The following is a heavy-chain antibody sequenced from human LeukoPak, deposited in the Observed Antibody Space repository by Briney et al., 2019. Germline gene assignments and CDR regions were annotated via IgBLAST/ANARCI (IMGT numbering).Heavy chain of an antibody. CDR2: IYYSGST. J-gene: IGHJ4*02. CDR1: GGSISSYY. CDR3: AGSLTCSSTSCYPFDY. D-gene: IGHD2-2*01. Sequence: SETLSLTCTVSGGSISSYYWSWIRQPPGKGLEWIGYIYYSGSTNYNPSLKSRVTISIDTSKNQFSLKLSSVTAADTAVYYCAGSLTCSSTSCYPFDYWGQGTLVTVSS. V-gene: IGHV4-59*12.